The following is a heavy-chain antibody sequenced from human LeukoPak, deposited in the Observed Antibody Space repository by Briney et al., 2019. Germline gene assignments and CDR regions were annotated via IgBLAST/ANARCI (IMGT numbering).Heavy chain of an antibody. V-gene: IGHV3-33*06. CDR1: GFTFSSYG. D-gene: IGHD3-10*01. Sequence: GRSLRLSCAASGFTFSSYGMHWVRQAPGKGLEWVAVIWYDGSNKYYADSVKGRFTISRDNSKNTLYLQMNSLRAEDTAVYYCAKSSDYYGSGSGDYWGQGTLVTVSS. J-gene: IGHJ4*02. CDR3: AKSSDYYGSGSGDY. CDR2: IWYDGSNK.